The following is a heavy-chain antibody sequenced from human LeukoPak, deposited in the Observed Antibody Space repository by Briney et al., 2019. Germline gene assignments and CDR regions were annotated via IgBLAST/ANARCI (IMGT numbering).Heavy chain of an antibody. CDR3: ARALGYCSSTSCYIDY. J-gene: IGHJ4*02. V-gene: IGHV4-34*01. CDR2: INHSGST. CDR1: GGSFSGYY. Sequence: SETLSLTCAVYGGSFSGYYWGWIRQPPGKGLEWIGEINHSGSTNYNPSLKSRVTISVDTSKNQFSLKLSSVTAADTAVYYCARALGYCSSTSCYIDYWGQGTLVTVSS. D-gene: IGHD2-2*02.